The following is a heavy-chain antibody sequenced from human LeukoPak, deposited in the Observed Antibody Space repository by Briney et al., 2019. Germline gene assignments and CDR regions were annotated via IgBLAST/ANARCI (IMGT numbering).Heavy chain of an antibody. CDR1: GGSISSSNW. CDR3: ARDSDSTSYLTN. J-gene: IGHJ4*02. Sequence: SETLSLTCAVSGGSISSSNWWSWVRQPPGKGLEWIGEIYHSGSTNYDPSLKSRGAISVDKSKNQFSLKLSSVTAADTAVYYCARDSDSTSYLTNGGQGTLVTVSS. V-gene: IGHV4-4*02. CDR2: IYHSGST. D-gene: IGHD2-2*01.